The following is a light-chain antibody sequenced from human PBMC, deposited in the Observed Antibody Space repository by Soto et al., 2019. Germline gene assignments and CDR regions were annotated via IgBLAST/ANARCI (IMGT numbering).Light chain of an antibody. CDR1: QSISTY. Sequence: EIVLTQSPATLSLSPGERATLSCRASQSISTYLAWYQPKPRQAPRLLIYDASNRATGIPARFSGSGSGTDFTLTISSLEPEDLAVYYCQQRNNWPLTFGGGTKVEFK. CDR2: DAS. CDR3: QQRNNWPLT. V-gene: IGKV3-11*01. J-gene: IGKJ4*01.